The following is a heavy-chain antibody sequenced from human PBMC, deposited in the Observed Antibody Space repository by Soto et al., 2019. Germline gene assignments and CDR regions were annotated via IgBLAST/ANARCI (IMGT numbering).Heavy chain of an antibody. CDR3: ASSIAVAGTRNYYYYYGMDV. V-gene: IGHV1-3*01. D-gene: IGHD6-19*01. CDR1: GYTFTSYA. CDR2: INAGNGNT. Sequence: ASVKVSCKASGYTFTSYAMHWVRQAPGQRLEWMGWINAGNGNTKYSQKFQGRVTITRDTSASTAYMELSSLRSEDTAVYYCASSIAVAGTRNYYYYYGMDVWGQGTTVTVSS. J-gene: IGHJ6*02.